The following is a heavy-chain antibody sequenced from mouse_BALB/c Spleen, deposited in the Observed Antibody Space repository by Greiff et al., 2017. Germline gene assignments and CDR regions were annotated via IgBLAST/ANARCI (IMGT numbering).Heavy chain of an antibody. V-gene: IGHV14-3*02. CDR1: GFNIKDTY. Sequence: EVQLHQSGAELVKPGASVKLSCTASGFNIKDTYMYWVKQRPEQGLEWIGRIDPANGNTKYDPKFQGKATITADTSSNTAYLQLSSLTSEDTAVYYCARGGLLLSLDDWGQGTTLTVSS. J-gene: IGHJ2*01. CDR2: IDPANGNT. CDR3: ARGGLLLSLDD. D-gene: IGHD1-1*01.